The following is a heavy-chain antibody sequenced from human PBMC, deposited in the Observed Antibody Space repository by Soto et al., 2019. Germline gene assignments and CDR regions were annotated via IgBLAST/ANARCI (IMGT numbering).Heavy chain of an antibody. J-gene: IGHJ6*03. CDR3: AKDIGGEAYYYMDV. Sequence: GGSLRLSCAASGFTFDDYAMHWVRQAPGKGLEWVSGISWNSGSIGYADSVKGRFTISRDNAKNSLYLQMNSLRAEDTALYYCAKDIGGEAYYYMDVWGKGTTVTVSS. V-gene: IGHV3-9*01. CDR2: ISWNSGSI. D-gene: IGHD3-16*01. CDR1: GFTFDDYA.